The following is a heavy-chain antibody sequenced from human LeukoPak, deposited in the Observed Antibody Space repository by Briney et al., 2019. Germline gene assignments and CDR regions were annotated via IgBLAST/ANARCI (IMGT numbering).Heavy chain of an antibody. CDR2: IYTSGST. CDR1: GGSISSYY. Sequence: SETLSLTCTVSGGSISSYYWSWIRQPAGKGREWIGRIYTSGSTNYNPSLKSRVTMSVDTSKNQFSLKLSSVTAADTAVYYCARDQGFWSGYSTDAFDIWGQGTMVTVSS. CDR3: ARDQGFWSGYSTDAFDI. D-gene: IGHD3-3*01. V-gene: IGHV4-4*07. J-gene: IGHJ3*02.